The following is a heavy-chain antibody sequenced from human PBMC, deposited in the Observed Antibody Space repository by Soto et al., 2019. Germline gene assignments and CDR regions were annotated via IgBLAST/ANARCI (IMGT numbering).Heavy chain of an antibody. D-gene: IGHD3-10*01. CDR3: ARDTPGGLLWFGELFYYYYYGMDV. J-gene: IGHJ6*02. CDR2: ISAYNGNT. Sequence: ASVKVSCKASGYTFTSYGISWVRQAPGQGLEWMGWISAYNGNTNYAKKLQGRVTMTTDTSTSTAYMELGSLRPDATAVYYCARDTPGGLLWFGELFYYYYYGMDVWGQGTTVTVSS. CDR1: GYTFTSYG. V-gene: IGHV1-18*01.